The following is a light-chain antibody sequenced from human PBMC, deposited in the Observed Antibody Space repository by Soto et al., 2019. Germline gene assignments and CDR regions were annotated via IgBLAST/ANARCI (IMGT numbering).Light chain of an antibody. CDR1: QDISNY. J-gene: IGKJ1*01. CDR2: DAS. Sequence: DLQMTQSPSSLSASVGDRVTITCQVSQDISNYLNWYQQKPGKAPKLLIYDASNLETGVPSRFSGSGSGTDFTFTISSLQPEDIATYYCQQYDNLLTWTFGQGTKVEIK. CDR3: QQYDNLLTWT. V-gene: IGKV1-33*01.